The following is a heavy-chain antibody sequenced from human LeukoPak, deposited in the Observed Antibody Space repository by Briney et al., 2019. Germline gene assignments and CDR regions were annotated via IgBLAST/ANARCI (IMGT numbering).Heavy chain of an antibody. CDR3: ARGDNKWYGSGNWFDP. CDR1: GGSISSYY. J-gene: IGHJ5*02. CDR2: IYTSGST. Sequence: KPSETLSLTCTVSGGSISSYYWSWIRQPAGKGLEWIGRIYTSGSTNYNPSLKSRVTMSVDTSKNQFSLKLSPVTAADTAVYYCARGDNKWYGSGNWFDPWGQGTLVTVSS. V-gene: IGHV4-4*07. D-gene: IGHD3-10*01.